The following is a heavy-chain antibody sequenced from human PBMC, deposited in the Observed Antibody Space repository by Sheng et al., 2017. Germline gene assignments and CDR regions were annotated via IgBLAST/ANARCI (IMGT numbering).Heavy chain of an antibody. J-gene: IGHJ4*02. Sequence: QLQLQESGPGLVKPSETLSLTCTVSGGSISSSSYYWGWIRQPPGKGLEWIGSIYYSGSTYYNPSLKSRVTISVDTSKNQFSLKLSSVTAADTAVYYCARLITMVRGVILRDYWGQGTLVTVSS. D-gene: IGHD3-10*01. CDR1: GGSISSSSYY. V-gene: IGHV4-39*07. CDR3: ARLITMVRGVILRDY. CDR2: IYYSGST.